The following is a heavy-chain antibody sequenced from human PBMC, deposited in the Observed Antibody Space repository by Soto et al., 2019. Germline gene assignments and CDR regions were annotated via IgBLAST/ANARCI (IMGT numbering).Heavy chain of an antibody. CDR1: GFIFSNYD. CDR2: VTSRGDTT. J-gene: IGHJ4*02. CDR3: AKDRLGGGLDY. V-gene: IGHV3-23*01. Sequence: EVQLLQSGGGLVQPGGSLRLSCAASGFIFSNYDMNWVRQAPGKGLEWVSIVTSRGDTTYYADSVKGRFTFSRDNSKNTLYQKENSLTAEDTAVYYCAKDRLGGGLDYWGQGTLVSVSS. D-gene: IGHD3-16*01.